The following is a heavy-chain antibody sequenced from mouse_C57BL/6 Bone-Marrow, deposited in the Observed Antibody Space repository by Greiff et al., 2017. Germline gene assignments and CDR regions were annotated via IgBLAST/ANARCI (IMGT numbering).Heavy chain of an antibody. CDR3: IDYDGYYAMDY. V-gene: IGHV14-4*01. D-gene: IGHD2-4*01. CDR1: GFNIKDDY. J-gene: IGHJ4*01. Sequence: EVHLVESGAELVRPGASVKLSCTASGFNIKDDYMHWVKQRPEQGLEWIGWIDPENGDTEYASKFQGKATITADTSSNTAYLQLSSLTSEDTAVYYCIDYDGYYAMDYWGQGTSVTVSS. CDR2: IDPENGDT.